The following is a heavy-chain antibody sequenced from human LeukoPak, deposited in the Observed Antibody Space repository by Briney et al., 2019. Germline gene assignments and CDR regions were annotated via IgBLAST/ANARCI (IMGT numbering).Heavy chain of an antibody. D-gene: IGHD4-17*01. CDR1: GGSISSPGYS. Sequence: TSETLSLTCAVSGGSISSPGYSWTWIRQPPGKGLEWIGYMYHSGSTYYNPSLKSRVTISEDRPKNQFSLKLSSVTAADTAVYYCASRTDYGDYPGDYWGQGTLVTVSS. J-gene: IGHJ4*02. CDR3: ASRTDYGDYPGDY. V-gene: IGHV4-30-2*01. CDR2: MYHSGST.